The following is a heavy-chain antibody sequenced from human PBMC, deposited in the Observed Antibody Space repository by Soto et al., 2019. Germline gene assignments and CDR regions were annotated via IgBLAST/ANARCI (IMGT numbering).Heavy chain of an antibody. V-gene: IGHV1-18*04. CDR3: ARVGLVTIFGVVITGFDY. Sequence: ASVKVSCKASGYTFTSYGISWVRQAPGQGLEWMGWISAHNSNTNYAQKLQGRVTMTTDTSTSTAYMEQRSLRSDDTAVYYCARVGLVTIFGVVITGFDYWGQGTLVTVSS. J-gene: IGHJ4*02. CDR1: GYTFTSYG. CDR2: ISAHNSNT. D-gene: IGHD3-3*01.